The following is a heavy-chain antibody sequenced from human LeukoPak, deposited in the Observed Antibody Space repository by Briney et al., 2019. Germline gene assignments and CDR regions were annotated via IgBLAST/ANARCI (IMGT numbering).Heavy chain of an antibody. CDR3: ACDIFTCYSFYY. D-gene: IGHD3-9*01. V-gene: IGHV1-2*02. CDR2: INPNSGGT. J-gene: IGHJ4*02. Sequence: ASVKVSCKASGYTFNEHYIHRVRQAPGQGPEWMGWINPNSGGTGYVQTFQGRVSMTRDTAISTVYMELSRLRSGHAAGYFFACDIFTCYSFYYWGQGTLGTVSS. CDR1: GYTFNEHY.